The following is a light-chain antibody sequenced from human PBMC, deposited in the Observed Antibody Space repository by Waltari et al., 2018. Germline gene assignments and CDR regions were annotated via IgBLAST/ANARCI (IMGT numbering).Light chain of an antibody. Sequence: QSALTQPPSVSGSPGQSVTISCTGTSSDVGSYNRVSWYQQPPGTAPKLIIYEVSNRPSGVPDRFSGSKSGNTASLTISGLQAEDEADYYCSSYTSSSMVVFGGGTKLTV. CDR1: SSDVGSYNR. V-gene: IGLV2-18*02. CDR2: EVS. CDR3: SSYTSSSMVV. J-gene: IGLJ2*01.